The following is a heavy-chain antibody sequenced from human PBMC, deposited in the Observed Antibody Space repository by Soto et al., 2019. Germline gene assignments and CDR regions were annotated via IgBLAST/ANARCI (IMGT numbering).Heavy chain of an antibody. CDR3: AKGRYYYYYGMDV. J-gene: IGHJ6*02. V-gene: IGHV3-23*01. CDR1: GFTFSSYA. CDR2: ISGSGGST. Sequence: GGSLRLSCAASGFTFSSYAMSWVRQAPGKGLEWVSAISGSGGSTYYAASVKGRFTISRDNSKNTLYLQMNSLRAEDTAVYYCAKGRYYYYYGMDVWGQGTTVTVSS.